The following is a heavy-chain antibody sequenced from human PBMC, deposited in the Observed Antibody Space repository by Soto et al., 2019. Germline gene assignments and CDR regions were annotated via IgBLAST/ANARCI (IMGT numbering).Heavy chain of an antibody. CDR1: GFTFSSYA. CDR3: AKDGGYYYGSGSYREWFDP. Sequence: GGSLRLSCAASGFTFSSYAMSWVRQAPGKGLEWVSAISGSGGSTYYADSVKGRFTISRDNSKNTLYPQMNSLRAEDTAVYYCAKDGGYYYGSGSYREWFDPWGQGTLVTVSS. D-gene: IGHD3-10*01. CDR2: ISGSGGST. J-gene: IGHJ5*02. V-gene: IGHV3-23*01.